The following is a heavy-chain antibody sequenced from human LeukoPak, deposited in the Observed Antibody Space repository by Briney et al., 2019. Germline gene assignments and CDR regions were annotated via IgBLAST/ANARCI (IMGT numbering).Heavy chain of an antibody. CDR1: GFTFSSYW. CDR3: ARERAVTYYYYYGMDV. CDR2: INSDGSST. J-gene: IGHJ6*02. V-gene: IGHV3-74*01. D-gene: IGHD6-19*01. Sequence: GGSLRLSCAASGFTFSSYWMHWVRQAPGKGLVWVSRINSDGSSTSYADSVKGRFTISRDNAKNTLYLQMNSLRAEDTAVYYCARERAVTYYYYYGMDVWGQGTTVTVSS.